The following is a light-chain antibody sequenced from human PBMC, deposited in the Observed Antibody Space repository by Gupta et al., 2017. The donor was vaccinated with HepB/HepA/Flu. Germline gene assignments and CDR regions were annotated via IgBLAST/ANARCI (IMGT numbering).Light chain of an antibody. CDR2: AAS. Sequence: QMTQSPSSLSASVGDRITITCRASQSIRTYLNWFQQRPGKVPKLLIYAASSLQSGVPSRFSGSGSGTDFTLTISYLQPGDFATYYCQQSYGTPLTFGGGTKVEIK. CDR3: QQSYGTPLT. J-gene: IGKJ4*01. V-gene: IGKV1-39*01. CDR1: QSIRTY.